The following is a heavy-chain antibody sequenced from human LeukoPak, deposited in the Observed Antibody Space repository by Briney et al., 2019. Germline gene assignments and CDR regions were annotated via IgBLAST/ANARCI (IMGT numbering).Heavy chain of an antibody. CDR3: ASLYGDNFDY. CDR1: GGSISSFY. Sequence: PSETLSLTCTVSGGSISSFYWSWIRQPAGKGLEWIGRTYTSGSTNYNPSLKSRVTMSVDTSKNQFSLKLSSVTAADTALYYCASLYGDNFDYWGQGTLVTVSS. D-gene: IGHD4-17*01. CDR2: TYTSGST. V-gene: IGHV4-4*07. J-gene: IGHJ4*02.